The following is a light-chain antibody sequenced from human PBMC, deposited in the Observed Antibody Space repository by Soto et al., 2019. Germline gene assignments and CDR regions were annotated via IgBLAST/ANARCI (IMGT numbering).Light chain of an antibody. Sequence: EIVMTQSPATLSVSPGGRATLSCRASQSVSGNLAWYQQKPGQAPRLLIYGASTRATGIPARFSGSGSGTEFTLTISSLQSEDFAVYYCQQYGSSSYTFGQGTKLEIK. J-gene: IGKJ2*01. CDR3: QQYGSSSYT. CDR1: QSVSGN. CDR2: GAS. V-gene: IGKV3-15*01.